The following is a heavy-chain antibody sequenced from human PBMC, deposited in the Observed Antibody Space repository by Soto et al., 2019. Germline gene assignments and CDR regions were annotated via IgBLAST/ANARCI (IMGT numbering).Heavy chain of an antibody. CDR2: MNPNSGNT. J-gene: IGHJ5*02. D-gene: IGHD2-15*01. Sequence: ASVKVSCKASGYTFSSYDINWVRQATGQGLEWMGWMNPNSGNTGYAQKFQGRVTMTRNTSIRTAYMELSSLRSEDTAVYYCARGGVYCSGGSCPDNWFDPWGQGTLVTVSS. CDR1: GYTFSSYD. V-gene: IGHV1-8*01. CDR3: ARGGVYCSGGSCPDNWFDP.